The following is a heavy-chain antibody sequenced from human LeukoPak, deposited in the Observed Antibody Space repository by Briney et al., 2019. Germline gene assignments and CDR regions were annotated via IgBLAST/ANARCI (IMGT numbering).Heavy chain of an antibody. V-gene: IGHV3-21*01. CDR2: ISSSSSYI. Sequence: GGSLRLSCAASGFTFSSYSMNWVRQAPGKGLEWVSSISSSSSYIYYADSVKGRFTISRDNAKTSLYLQMNSLRAEDTAVYYCARDERGYDSSGYYYVEGTFDYWGQGTLVTVSS. J-gene: IGHJ4*02. CDR3: ARDERGYDSSGYYYVEGTFDY. D-gene: IGHD3-22*01. CDR1: GFTFSSYS.